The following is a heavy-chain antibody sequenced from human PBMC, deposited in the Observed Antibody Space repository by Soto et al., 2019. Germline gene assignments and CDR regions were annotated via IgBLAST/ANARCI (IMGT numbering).Heavy chain of an antibody. D-gene: IGHD2-15*01. CDR3: ARVVVNSWLDH. V-gene: IGHV6-1*01. CDR1: GASVSSKDSI. J-gene: IGHJ5*02. CDR2: TYYRSIWQT. Sequence: QVQLQPSGPGLVKPSPTLSLTCAISGASVSSKDSIWNWIRQSPSRGLDWLGRTYYRSIWQTEYAVSVKGRMTINQDASKNQFSLELNSVTPEDPAMYYCARVVVNSWLDHWGQGTLVTVS.